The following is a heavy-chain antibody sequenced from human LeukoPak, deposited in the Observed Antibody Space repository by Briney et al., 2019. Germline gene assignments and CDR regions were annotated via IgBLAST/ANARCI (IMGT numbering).Heavy chain of an antibody. CDR3: ARGAMIVVVTYYFDY. CDR1: GYTFTSYY. V-gene: IGHV1-46*01. Sequence: ASVKVSCKASGYTFTSYYMHWVRQAPGQGLERMGIINPSGGSTSYAQKFQGRVTMTRDMSTSTVYMELSSLRSEDTAVYYCARGAMIVVVTYYFDYWGQGTLVTVSS. CDR2: INPSGGST. J-gene: IGHJ4*02. D-gene: IGHD3-22*01.